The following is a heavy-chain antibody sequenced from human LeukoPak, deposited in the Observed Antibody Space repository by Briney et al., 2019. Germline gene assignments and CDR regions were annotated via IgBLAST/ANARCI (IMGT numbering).Heavy chain of an antibody. V-gene: IGHV3-21*01. Sequence: GGSLRLSCAASGFTFSSYSMNWVRQAPGKGLEWVSSISSSSSYIYYADSVKGRFTISRDNAKNSLYLQMNSLRAEDTAVYYCARDAVRGVISDYFDYWGQGTLVTVSS. J-gene: IGHJ4*02. CDR2: ISSSSSYI. D-gene: IGHD3-10*01. CDR1: GFTFSSYS. CDR3: ARDAVRGVISDYFDY.